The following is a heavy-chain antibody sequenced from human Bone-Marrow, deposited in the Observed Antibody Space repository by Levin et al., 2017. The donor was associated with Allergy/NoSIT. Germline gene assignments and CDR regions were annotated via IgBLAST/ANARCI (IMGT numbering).Heavy chain of an antibody. CDR3: AKGPTCDSSTCYSGDFDF. Sequence: GGSLRLSCAASGFTFDDYGMHWVRQVQGKGLEWVSGINWNGNNVDYADSVKGRFIISRDNAKNSLYLQMNSLRTEDTAWYYCAKGPTCDSSTCYSGDFDFWGQGTLVTVSS. CDR1: GFTFDDYG. D-gene: IGHD2-2*01. V-gene: IGHV3-9*01. J-gene: IGHJ4*02. CDR2: INWNGNNV.